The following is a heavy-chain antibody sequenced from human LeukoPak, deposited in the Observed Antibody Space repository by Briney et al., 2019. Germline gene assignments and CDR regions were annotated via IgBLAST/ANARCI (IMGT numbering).Heavy chain of an antibody. CDR3: AREDVDTAMAIVFFDY. V-gene: IGHV3-48*04. CDR2: ISSSGSTI. Sequence: GRSLRLSCAASGFTFSSYGMHWVRQAPGKGLEWVSYISSSGSTIYYADSVKGRFTISRDNAKNSLYLQMNSLRAEDTAVYYCAREDVDTAMAIVFFDYWGQGTLVTVSS. J-gene: IGHJ4*02. CDR1: GFTFSSYG. D-gene: IGHD5-18*01.